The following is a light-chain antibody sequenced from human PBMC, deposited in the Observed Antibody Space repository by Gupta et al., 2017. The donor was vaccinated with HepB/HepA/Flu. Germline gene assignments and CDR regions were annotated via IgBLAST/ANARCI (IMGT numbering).Light chain of an antibody. CDR1: QRVSSN. J-gene: IGKJ3*01. Sequence: SPATLSVSPGERATLSCRASQRVSSNLAWYQQKPGQAPRLLIYGASTRAIGIPARFSGSGSGTEFTLTISSLQSEDFAVYYCQQYNNWHFTFGPGTKVDIK. V-gene: IGKV3-15*01. CDR2: GAS. CDR3: QQYNNWHFT.